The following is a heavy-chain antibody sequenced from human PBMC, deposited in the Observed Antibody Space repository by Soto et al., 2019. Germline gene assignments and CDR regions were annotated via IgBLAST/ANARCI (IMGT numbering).Heavy chain of an antibody. Sequence: YYADSVKGRFTISRDNSKNTLYLQMNSLRTEDTAVYYCARRGPGTYFDYWGQGPLVTVSS. CDR3: ARRGPGTYFDY. J-gene: IGHJ4*02. D-gene: IGHD6-13*01. V-gene: IGHV3-23*01.